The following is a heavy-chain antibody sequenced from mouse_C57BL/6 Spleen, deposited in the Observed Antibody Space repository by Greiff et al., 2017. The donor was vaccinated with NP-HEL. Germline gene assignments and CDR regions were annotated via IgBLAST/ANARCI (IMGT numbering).Heavy chain of an antibody. J-gene: IGHJ3*01. Sequence: VQLQQSGAELVRPGPSVKVSCKASGYSFTNYLIEWVKQRPGQGLEWIGVINPGSGGTNYNEKFKGKATLTADKSSSTAYMQLSSLTSEDSAVYFCARSDSSGYVLFAYWGQGTLVTVSA. CDR2: INPGSGGT. V-gene: IGHV1-54*01. CDR1: GYSFTNYL. D-gene: IGHD3-2*02. CDR3: ARSDSSGYVLFAY.